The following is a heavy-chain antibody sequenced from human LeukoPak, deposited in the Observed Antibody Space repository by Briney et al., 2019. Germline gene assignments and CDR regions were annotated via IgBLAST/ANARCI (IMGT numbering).Heavy chain of an antibody. CDR3: AKDRQQYLVRGWFDP. J-gene: IGHJ5*02. V-gene: IGHV3-30*18. CDR2: ILYDGSNE. Sequence: RGSLRLSCAASGFSFSSYGMHWVRQAPGKGLEWVAVILYDGSNEYYADSVKGRFTISRDTSKNTIYLQMNSLRVDDTAVYYCAKDRQQYLVRGWFDPWGQGALVTVSS. CDR1: GFSFSSYG. D-gene: IGHD6-13*01.